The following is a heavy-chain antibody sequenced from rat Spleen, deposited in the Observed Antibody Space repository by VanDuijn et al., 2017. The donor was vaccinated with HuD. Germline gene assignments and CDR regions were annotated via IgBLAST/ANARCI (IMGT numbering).Heavy chain of an antibody. CDR2: IDTGGSNT. D-gene: IGHD5-1*01. CDR3: TRKGEL. CDR1: GFTFNNYW. J-gene: IGHJ2*01. V-gene: IGHV5-31*01. Sequence: EVQLMESGGGLVQPGRSLKLSCVASGFTFNNYWMTWVRQAPTKGLEWVASIDTGGSNTYYRQSVKGRFTISRDNAKSTLYLRMDSLRSEDTATYYCTRKGELWGQGVMVTVSS.